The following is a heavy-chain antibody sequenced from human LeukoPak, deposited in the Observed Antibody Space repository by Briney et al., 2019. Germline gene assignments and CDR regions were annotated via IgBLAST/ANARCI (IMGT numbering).Heavy chain of an antibody. Sequence: GGSLRLSCAAPGFTFSSYAMSWVRQAPGKGLEWVSAISGSGGSTYYADSVKGRFTISRDNSKNTLYLQMNSLRAEDTAVYYCYCSSTSCYGSRCYYYYYMDVWGKGTTVTVSS. CDR2: ISGSGGST. V-gene: IGHV3-23*01. J-gene: IGHJ6*03. D-gene: IGHD2-2*01. CDR1: GFTFSSYA. CDR3: YCSSTSCYGSRCYYYYYMDV.